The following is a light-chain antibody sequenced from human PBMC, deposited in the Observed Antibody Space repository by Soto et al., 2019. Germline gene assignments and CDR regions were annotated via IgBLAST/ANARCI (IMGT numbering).Light chain of an antibody. J-gene: IGKJ2*01. CDR2: AAS. Sequence: DTQMTQYPSSLSASVGDRVTITCRASHSINTYLNCYQQKPGEAPNLLIYAASSLQSGVPPRFSGSGSETHFTLTINSLQPEDFDTYYCPQTARSPYTFGQ. V-gene: IGKV1-39*01. CDR1: HSINTY. CDR3: PQTARSPYT.